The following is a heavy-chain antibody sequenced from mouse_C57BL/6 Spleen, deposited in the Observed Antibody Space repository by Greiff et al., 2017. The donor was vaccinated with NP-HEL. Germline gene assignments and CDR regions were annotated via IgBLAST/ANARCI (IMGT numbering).Heavy chain of an antibody. Sequence: VKLQESGAELVRPGASVTLSCKASGYTFTDYEMHWVKQTPVHGLEWIGAIDPETGGTAYNQKFKGKAILTADKSSSTAYMELRSLTSEDSAVYYCTPTAQATIAMDYWGQGTSVTVSS. CDR2: IDPETGGT. CDR3: TPTAQATIAMDY. V-gene: IGHV1-15*01. D-gene: IGHD3-2*02. J-gene: IGHJ4*01. CDR1: GYTFTDYE.